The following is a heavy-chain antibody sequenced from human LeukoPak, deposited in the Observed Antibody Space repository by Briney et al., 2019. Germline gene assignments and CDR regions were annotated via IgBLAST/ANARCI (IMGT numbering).Heavy chain of an antibody. CDR3: ARVRHDSSGYYRLDY. J-gene: IGHJ4*02. V-gene: IGHV4-61*02. CDR2: IYTSGST. D-gene: IGHD3-22*01. CDR1: GGSISSGSYY. Sequence: SETLSLTCTVSGGSISSGSYYWSWIRQPAGKGLEWIGRIYTSGSTNYNPSLKSRVTISVDTSKNQFSLKLSSVTAADTAVYYCARVRHDSSGYYRLDYWGQGTLVTVSS.